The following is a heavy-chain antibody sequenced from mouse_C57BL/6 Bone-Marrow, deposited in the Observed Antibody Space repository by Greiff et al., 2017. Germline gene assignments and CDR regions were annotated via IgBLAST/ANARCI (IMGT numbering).Heavy chain of an antibody. CDR2: IDPSDSYT. J-gene: IGHJ3*01. V-gene: IGHV1-69*01. CDR1: GFTFTSYW. D-gene: IGHD1-1*01. Sequence: VQLQQPGAELVMPGASVKLSCKASGFTFTSYWMHWVKQSPGQGLEWIGEIDPSDSYTYYNQKFKGMSTFTVDKSPSTAYMQLSSLTSEDSAVYYCARNLDYGSSYEWFAYWGQGTLVTVSA. CDR3: ARNLDYGSSYEWFAY.